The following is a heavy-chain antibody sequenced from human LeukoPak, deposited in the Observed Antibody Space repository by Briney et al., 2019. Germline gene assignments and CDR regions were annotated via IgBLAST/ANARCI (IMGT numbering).Heavy chain of an antibody. CDR1: GFTFSSYG. D-gene: IGHD3-10*01. Sequence: GGSLRLSCAASGFTFSSYGMSWVRQAPGKGLEWVSAISGSGGSTYYADSVKGRSTISRDNSKNTLYLQMNSLRAEDTAVYYCALTNYYGSGSYYKGVYWGQGTLVTVSS. V-gene: IGHV3-23*01. CDR3: ALTNYYGSGSYYKGVY. CDR2: ISGSGGST. J-gene: IGHJ4*02.